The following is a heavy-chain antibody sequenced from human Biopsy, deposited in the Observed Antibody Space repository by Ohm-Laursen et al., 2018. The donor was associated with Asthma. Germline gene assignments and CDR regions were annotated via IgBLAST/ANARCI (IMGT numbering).Heavy chain of an antibody. V-gene: IGHV1-18*03. CDR1: GYTFNSAG. D-gene: IGHD3-10*01. CDR3: ARAVDYSHYYGIDV. CDR2: ISVYNGNT. J-gene: IGHJ6*02. Sequence: ATVKLSCKTSGYTFNSAGITWVRQASGQGLEWLGWISVYNGNTKVAQKLQDRVTMITDTSTSTAYMELRSLRSDDMAVYFCARAVDYSHYYGIDVWGQGTTVTVS.